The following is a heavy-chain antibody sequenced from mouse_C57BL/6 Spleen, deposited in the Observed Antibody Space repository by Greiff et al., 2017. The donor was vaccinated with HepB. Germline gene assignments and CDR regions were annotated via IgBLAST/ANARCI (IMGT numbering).Heavy chain of an antibody. CDR3: ARGWDFDY. CDR1: GYTFTNYW. D-gene: IGHD2-3*01. V-gene: IGHV1-63*01. CDR2: IYPGGGYT. J-gene: IGHJ2*01. Sequence: VQLVESGAELVRPGTSVKMSCKASGYTFTNYWIGWAKQRPGHGLEWIGDIYPGGGYTNYNEKFKGKATLTADKSSSTAYMQFSSLTSEDSAIYYCARGWDFDYWGQGTTLTVSS.